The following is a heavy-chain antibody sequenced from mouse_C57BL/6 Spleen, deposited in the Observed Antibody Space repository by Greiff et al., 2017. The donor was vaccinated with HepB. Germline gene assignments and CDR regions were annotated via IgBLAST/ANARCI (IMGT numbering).Heavy chain of an antibody. CDR1: GYTFTSYW. D-gene: IGHD2-3*01. V-gene: IGHV1-64*01. J-gene: IGHJ4*01. CDR2: IHPNSGST. CDR3: ARWLLRDYAMDY. Sequence: VQLQQPGAELVKPGASVKLSCKASGYTFTSYWMHWVKQRPGQGLEWIGMIHPNSGSTNYNEKFKSKATLTVDKSSSTAYMQLSSLTSEDSAVYYCARWLLRDYAMDYWGQGTSVTVSS.